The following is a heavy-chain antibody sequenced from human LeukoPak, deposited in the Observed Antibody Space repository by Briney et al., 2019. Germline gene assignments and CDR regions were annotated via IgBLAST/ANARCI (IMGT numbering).Heavy chain of an antibody. D-gene: IGHD6-19*01. Sequence: ASVKVSCKASGYTFTSYYMHWVRQAPGQGLEWMGIINPSGGSTSYAQRFQGRVTMTRDTSTSTVYMELSSLRSEDTAVYYCARTAGTWDFDYWGQGTLVTVSS. CDR3: ARTAGTWDFDY. V-gene: IGHV1-46*01. CDR2: INPSGGST. CDR1: GYTFTSYY. J-gene: IGHJ4*02.